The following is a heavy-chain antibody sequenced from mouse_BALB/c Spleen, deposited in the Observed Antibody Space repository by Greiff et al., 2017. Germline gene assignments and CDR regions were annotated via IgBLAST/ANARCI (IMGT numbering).Heavy chain of an antibody. CDR2: INPSNGRT. J-gene: IGHJ4*01. D-gene: IGHD1-1*01. CDR3: ARGYYGTYAVDY. Sequence: VQLQQSGAELVKPGASVKLSCKASGYTFTSYWMHWVKQRPGQGLEWIGEINPSNGRTNYNEKFKSKATLTVDKSSSTAYMQLSSLTSEDSAVYYCARGYYGTYAVDYWGQGTSVTVSA. V-gene: IGHV1S81*02. CDR1: GYTFTSYW.